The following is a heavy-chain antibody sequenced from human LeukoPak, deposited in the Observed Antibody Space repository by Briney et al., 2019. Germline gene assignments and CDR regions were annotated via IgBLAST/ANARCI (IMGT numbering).Heavy chain of an antibody. CDR1: GFMFDNLA. CDR3: AKDKVTMVRGVPNWFDP. D-gene: IGHD3-10*01. Sequence: GGSLRLSCAASGFMFDNLAMHWVRQAPGKGLEWLSLISWDGGSSYYADSVKGRFTISRDNSKNTLYLQMNSLRAEDTAVYYCAKDKVTMVRGVPNWFDPWGQGTLVTVSS. CDR2: ISWDGGSS. J-gene: IGHJ5*02. V-gene: IGHV3-43D*03.